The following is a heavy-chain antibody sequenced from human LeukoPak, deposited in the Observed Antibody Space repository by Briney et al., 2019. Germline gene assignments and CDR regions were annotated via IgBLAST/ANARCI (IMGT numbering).Heavy chain of an antibody. J-gene: IGHJ6*03. Sequence: GGSLRLSCAASGFTFSSYGMHWVRQAPGKGLEWVAFTQYDGSDKYYADSVKGRFTISRDNSKNTLYLQMISLRADDTAVYYCAKDDVAAFATGYMDVWGKGTTVTVSS. CDR1: GFTFSSYG. D-gene: IGHD6-6*01. CDR3: AKDDVAAFATGYMDV. CDR2: TQYDGSDK. V-gene: IGHV3-30*02.